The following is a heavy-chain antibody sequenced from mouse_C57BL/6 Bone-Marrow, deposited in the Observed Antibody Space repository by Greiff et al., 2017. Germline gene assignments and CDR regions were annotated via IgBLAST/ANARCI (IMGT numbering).Heavy chain of an antibody. D-gene: IGHD2-2*01. CDR3: ARGIYYGYAWFAY. V-gene: IGHV1-42*01. CDR2: INPSTGGT. Sequence: VQLKQSGPELVQPGASVKISCKASGYSFTGYYMNWVQQSPEKSLEWIGEINPSTGGTTSNQKFTAKATLTVYKSSSTAYMQLKSLTSEDSAVYYCARGIYYGYAWFAYWGQGTLVTVSA. CDR1: GYSFTGYY. J-gene: IGHJ3*01.